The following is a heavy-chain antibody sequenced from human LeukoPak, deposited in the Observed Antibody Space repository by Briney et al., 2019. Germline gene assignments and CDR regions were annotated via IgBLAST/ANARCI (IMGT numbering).Heavy chain of an antibody. CDR3: AKLSPPIVGATTYLIY. V-gene: IGHV3-30*02. J-gene: IGHJ4*02. Sequence: RGPLRLSCAASGFTFSSYGIHWVRPAPGKGLGWVAFIRYDGSNKYYADSVKGRFTISRDNSKNTLYLQMNSLRAQARAVYYCAKLSPPIVGATTYLIYWGQGTLVTVSS. CDR2: IRYDGSNK. CDR1: GFTFSSYG. D-gene: IGHD1-26*01.